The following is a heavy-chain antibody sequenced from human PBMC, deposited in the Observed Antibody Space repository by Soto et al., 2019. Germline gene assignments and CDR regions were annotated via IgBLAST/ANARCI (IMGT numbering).Heavy chain of an antibody. D-gene: IGHD1-7*01. Sequence: GESLKISCTGSGYSFNTYWIGWVSQLPGKGLEWMGIIYHGDSDTTFIPSYGGHVTISADRSVSTVYLQWRSLKASDTAIYFCARRGAWNSGAPHEALDIWGPGTMVTVSS. CDR2: IYHGDSDT. V-gene: IGHV5-51*01. J-gene: IGHJ3*02. CDR1: GYSFNTYW. CDR3: ARRGAWNSGAPHEALDI.